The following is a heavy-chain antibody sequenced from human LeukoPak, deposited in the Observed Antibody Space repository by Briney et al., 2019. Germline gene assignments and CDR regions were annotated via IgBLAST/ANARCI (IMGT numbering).Heavy chain of an antibody. CDR3: AKQSLYVLPQCDY. CDR2: IYHSGST. D-gene: IGHD3-16*01. CDR1: GYSISSGYY. V-gene: IGHV4-38-2*02. Sequence: SETLSLTCTVSGYSISSGYYWGWIRQPPGKGLEWIGSIYHSGSTYYNPSLKSRVTISVDTSKNQFSLKLSSVTAADTAIYYCAKQSLYVLPQCDYWGQGTLVTVSS. J-gene: IGHJ4*02.